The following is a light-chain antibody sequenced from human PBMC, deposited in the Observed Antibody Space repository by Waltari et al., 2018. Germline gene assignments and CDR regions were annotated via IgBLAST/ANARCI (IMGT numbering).Light chain of an antibody. CDR3: CSYAGIFTWV. CDR1: NSDVGGYKY. CDR2: DVY. J-gene: IGLJ1*01. Sequence: QSALTQPRSVSGSPGQSVTISCTGTNSDVGGYKYVSWYQQHPDKAPRLIIYDVYTRPSGVPNRFSGSKSANTASLTISGLQAEDEADYYCCSYAGIFTWVFGTGTKVTVL. V-gene: IGLV2-11*01.